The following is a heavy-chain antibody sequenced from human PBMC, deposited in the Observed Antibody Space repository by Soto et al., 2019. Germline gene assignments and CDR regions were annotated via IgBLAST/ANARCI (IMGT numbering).Heavy chain of an antibody. CDR1: GFTFSSYG. J-gene: IGHJ6*02. V-gene: IGHV3-33*06. CDR2: IWYDGSNK. CDR3: AKPYYDFWSGPPGFGMDV. Sequence: GGSLRLSCAASGFTFSSYGMHWVRQAPGKGPEWVAVIWYDGSNKYYADSVKGRFTISRDNSKNTLYLQMNSLRAEDTAVYYCAKPYYDFWSGPPGFGMDVWGQGTTVTVSS. D-gene: IGHD3-3*01.